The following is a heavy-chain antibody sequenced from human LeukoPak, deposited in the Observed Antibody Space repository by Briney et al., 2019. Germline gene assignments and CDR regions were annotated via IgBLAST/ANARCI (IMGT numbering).Heavy chain of an antibody. Sequence: SETLSLTCTVSGGSISSYYWTWIRQPPGKGLEWIGYIHYSGSTNYNASLKSRVTISVDTSKNQFSLKLSSVTAADTAVYYCARFCSGGRCPDYWGQGTLVTVSS. CDR2: IHYSGST. CDR3: ARFCSGGRCPDY. CDR1: GGSISSYY. J-gene: IGHJ4*02. V-gene: IGHV4-59*01. D-gene: IGHD2-15*01.